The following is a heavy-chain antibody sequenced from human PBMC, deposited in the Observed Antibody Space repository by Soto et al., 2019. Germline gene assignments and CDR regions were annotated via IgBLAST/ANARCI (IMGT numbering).Heavy chain of an antibody. D-gene: IGHD2-2*01. J-gene: IGHJ4*02. Sequence: ESGGGLMQPGGSLRLSCAASGFSVSNSYMSWVRQAPGKGLEWLSVIYSAGKTFYADSVKGRFTVSRDSSRNTLYLQMNSLRAEDTAVYYCATEGIPAAAFDSWGQGTLVTVSS. CDR1: GFSVSNSY. CDR2: IYSAGKT. CDR3: ATEGIPAAAFDS. V-gene: IGHV3-53*01.